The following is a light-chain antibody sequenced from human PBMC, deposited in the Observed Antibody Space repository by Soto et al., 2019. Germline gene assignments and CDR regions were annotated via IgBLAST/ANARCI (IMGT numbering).Light chain of an antibody. Sequence: EIVLTQSPATFSLSPLVRSTLSFIASQNIFTYLAWYQQKPGQAPRLLMYDASNRATGIPARFSGSGSGTDFTLTISSLEPEDFAVYYCQQRSNWITLGQGTRLEI. CDR2: DAS. V-gene: IGKV3-11*01. CDR1: QNIFTY. CDR3: QQRSNWIT. J-gene: IGKJ5*01.